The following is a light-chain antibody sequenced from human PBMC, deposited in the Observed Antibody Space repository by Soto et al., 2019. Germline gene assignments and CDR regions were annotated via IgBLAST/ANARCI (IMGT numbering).Light chain of an antibody. V-gene: IGLV6-57*03. CDR1: SGSIASNS. Sequence: FMLTQPHSVSESPGKTVTISCTRSSGSIASNSVQWYQQRPGSAPTTVIYDNNYRPSGVPDRFSGSIDRSSNSASLTISGLRTDDEADYYCQSYNANNQVFGGGTKVTVL. CDR2: DNN. J-gene: IGLJ2*01. CDR3: QSYNANNQV.